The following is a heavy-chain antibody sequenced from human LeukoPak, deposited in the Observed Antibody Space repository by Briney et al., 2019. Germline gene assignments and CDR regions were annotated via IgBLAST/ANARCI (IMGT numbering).Heavy chain of an antibody. CDR2: IWYGGSNK. J-gene: IGHJ3*02. Sequence: PGGSLRLSCAASGFTFSSYGMHWVRQAPGKGLEWVAVIWYGGSNKYYADSVKGRFTISRDNSKNTLYLQMSSLRVEDTAVYYCAKDGFCSSTSCSIHAFDIWGQWTMVTVSS. CDR3: AKDGFCSSTSCSIHAFDI. D-gene: IGHD2-2*01. CDR1: GFTFSSYG. V-gene: IGHV3-30*02.